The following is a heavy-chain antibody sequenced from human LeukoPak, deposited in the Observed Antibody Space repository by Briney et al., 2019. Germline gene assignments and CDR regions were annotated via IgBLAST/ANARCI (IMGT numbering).Heavy chain of an antibody. V-gene: IGHV1-18*01. J-gene: IGHJ4*02. CDR1: GHTFTTYG. D-gene: IGHD3-22*01. CDR3: ARGPYYDSSGYGIDY. CDR2: ISAYNGST. Sequence: ASVKVSCKASGHTFTTYGISWVRQAPGQGLEWMGWISAYNGSTSYAQKFQGRVTMTRDTSTSTVYMELSSLRSEDTAVYYCARGPYYDSSGYGIDYWGQGTLVTVSS.